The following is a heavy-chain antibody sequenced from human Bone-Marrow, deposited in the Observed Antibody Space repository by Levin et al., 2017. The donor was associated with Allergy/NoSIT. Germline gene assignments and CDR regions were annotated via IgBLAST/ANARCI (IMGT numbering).Heavy chain of an antibody. Sequence: AGGSLRLSCAASGFTFSSYGMHWVRRAPGKGLEWVAVISFDGNIKSYADSVKGRFTISRDNSKNTLYLQMNSLRVDDTALYFCAKDRRRYCSTTNSHGVAYWGHGTLVTVSS. CDR2: ISFDGNIK. V-gene: IGHV3-30*18. J-gene: IGHJ4*01. D-gene: IGHD2-2*01. CDR1: GFTFSSYG. CDR3: AKDRRRYCSTTNSHGVAY.